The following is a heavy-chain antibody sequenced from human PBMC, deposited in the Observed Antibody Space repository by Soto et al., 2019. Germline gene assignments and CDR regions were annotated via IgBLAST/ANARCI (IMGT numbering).Heavy chain of an antibody. V-gene: IGHV3-48*02. J-gene: IGHJ4*02. Sequence: GGSLRLSCAASGFTFSGYSVNWVRQAPGKGLEWVSYISSGSKTIYYAESVKGRFTVSRDNARNSQYLQMNSLRDEDTAVYYCVREDILGVRSFDYWGQGTLVTV. D-gene: IGHD3-9*01. CDR3: VREDILGVRSFDY. CDR2: ISSGSKTI. CDR1: GFTFSGYS.